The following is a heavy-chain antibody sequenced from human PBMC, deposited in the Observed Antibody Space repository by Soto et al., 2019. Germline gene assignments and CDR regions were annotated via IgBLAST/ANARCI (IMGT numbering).Heavy chain of an antibody. CDR3: ARLPSGSYFDY. V-gene: IGHV3-30*03. J-gene: IGHJ4*02. CDR2: ISYDESKK. D-gene: IGHD1-26*01. CDR1: GFTFSSYG. Sequence: XXSLRLSCAASGFTFSSYGMHWVLQAPGKGLEWVALISYDESKKYYADSVKGRFTISRDNSKNTLYLQMDSLRAEDTAVYYCARLPSGSYFDYWGQGTLVTVSS.